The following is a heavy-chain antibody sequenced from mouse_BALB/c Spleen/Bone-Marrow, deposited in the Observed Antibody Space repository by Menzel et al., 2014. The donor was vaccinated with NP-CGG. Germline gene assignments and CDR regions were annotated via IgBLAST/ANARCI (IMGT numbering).Heavy chain of an antibody. CDR2: INPGSGGA. J-gene: IGHJ3*01. D-gene: IGHD2-4*01. CDR1: GYAFXNYW. Sequence: VQVVESGAELVRPGTSVKVSCKASGYAFXNYWIEWVKQRPGQGLEWIGVINPGSGGANYNEKFKGKATLTADKSSSTAYMQLYSLTSDDSAVYFCARDGRITTEGFAYWGQGTLVTVSA. CDR3: ARDGRITTEGFAY. V-gene: IGHV1-54*01.